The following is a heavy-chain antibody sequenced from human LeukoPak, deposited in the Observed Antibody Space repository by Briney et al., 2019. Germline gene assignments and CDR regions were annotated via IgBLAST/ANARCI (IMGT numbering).Heavy chain of an antibody. CDR1: GFTFSSYV. Sequence: GGSLRLSCAASGFTFSSYVMHWVRQAPGKGLEWVAFIQYDGSNKYYADSVKGRFTISRDNSKNTLYLQMNSLRAEDTAVYYCARDPINIGTAAKGFDYWGQGTLVTVSS. CDR2: IQYDGSNK. D-gene: IGHD2-2*01. V-gene: IGHV3-30*02. J-gene: IGHJ4*02. CDR3: ARDPINIGTAAKGFDY.